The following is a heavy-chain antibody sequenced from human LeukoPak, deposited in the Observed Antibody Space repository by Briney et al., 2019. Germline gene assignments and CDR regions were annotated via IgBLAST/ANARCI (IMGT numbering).Heavy chain of an antibody. V-gene: IGHV3-33*01. Sequence: PGRSPRLSCAASGFTFSSYGMHWVRQAPGKGLEWVAVIWYDGSNKYYADSVKGRFTISRDNSKNTLYLQMDSLRAEDTAVYYCAREVSDWRYFDYWGQGTLVTVSS. D-gene: IGHD3/OR15-3a*01. CDR2: IWYDGSNK. J-gene: IGHJ4*02. CDR3: AREVSDWRYFDY. CDR1: GFTFSSYG.